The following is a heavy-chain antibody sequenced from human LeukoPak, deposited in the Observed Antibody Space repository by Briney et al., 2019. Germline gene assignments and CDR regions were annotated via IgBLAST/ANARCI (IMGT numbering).Heavy chain of an antibody. CDR3: ARAPEGVFDY. CDR2: ISYDGSNK. D-gene: IGHD1-14*01. Sequence: PGRPLRLSCAASGFTFSSYAMHWVRQAPGKGLEWVAVISYDGSNKYYADSVKGRFTISRDNSKNTLYLQMNSLRAEDTAVYYCARAPEGVFDYWGQGTLVTVSS. CDR1: GFTFSSYA. V-gene: IGHV3-30-3*01. J-gene: IGHJ4*02.